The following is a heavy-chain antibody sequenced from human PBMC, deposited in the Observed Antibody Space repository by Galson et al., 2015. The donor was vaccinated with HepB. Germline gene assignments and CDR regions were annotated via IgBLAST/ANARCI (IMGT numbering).Heavy chain of an antibody. CDR3: ARRDGPWFGELSQTDWYFDL. V-gene: IGHV5-51*01. Sequence: QSGAEVKKPGESLKISCKGSGYSVTSYWIGWVRQMPGKGLEWMGIIYPGDSDTRYSTSFQGQVTISADKSISTAYLQWSSLKASDTAMYYCARRDGPWFGELSQTDWYFDLWGRGTLVTVSS. D-gene: IGHD3-10*01. CDR1: GYSVTSYW. J-gene: IGHJ2*01. CDR2: IYPGDSDT.